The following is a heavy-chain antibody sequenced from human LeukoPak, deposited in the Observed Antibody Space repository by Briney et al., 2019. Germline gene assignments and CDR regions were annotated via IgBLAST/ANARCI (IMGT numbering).Heavy chain of an antibody. J-gene: IGHJ4*02. CDR2: ISSSSSTI. D-gene: IGHD3-10*01. V-gene: IGHV3-48*01. CDR3: ARAGRTNYYGS. CDR1: GFTFSSYS. Sequence: GGSLRLSCAASGFTFSSYSMNWVRQAPGKGLEWVSYISSSSSTIYYADSVKGRFTISRDNAKNSLYLQMNSLRAEDTAVYYCARAGRTNYYGSWGQGTLVTVSS.